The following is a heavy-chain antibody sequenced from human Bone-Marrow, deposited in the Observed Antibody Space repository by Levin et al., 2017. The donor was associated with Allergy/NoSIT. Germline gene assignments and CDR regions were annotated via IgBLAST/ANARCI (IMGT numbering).Heavy chain of an antibody. J-gene: IGHJ4*02. V-gene: IGHV3-48*03. CDR2: ISSSGSTI. CDR3: ARDWNYYGSGSSGGLDY. CDR1: GFTFSSYE. Sequence: GESLKISCAASGFTFSSYEMNWVRQAPGKGLEWVSYISSSGSTIYYADSVKGRFTISRDNAKNSLYLQMNSLRAEDTAVYYCARDWNYYGSGSSGGLDYWGQGTLVTVSS. D-gene: IGHD3-10*01.